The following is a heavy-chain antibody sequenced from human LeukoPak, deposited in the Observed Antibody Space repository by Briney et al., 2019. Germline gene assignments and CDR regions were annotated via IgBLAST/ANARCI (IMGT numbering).Heavy chain of an antibody. Sequence: ASVKVSCKASGYTFTVYYMHWVRQAPGQGLEWMGWINPNSGGTNYAQKFQGRVTMTRDTSISTAYMELSRLRSDDTAVYYCARGRHSTSGPSHYWGQGTLVTVSS. CDR2: INPNSGGT. D-gene: IGHD5-12*01. CDR3: ARGRHSTSGPSHY. J-gene: IGHJ4*02. V-gene: IGHV1-2*02. CDR1: GYTFTVYY.